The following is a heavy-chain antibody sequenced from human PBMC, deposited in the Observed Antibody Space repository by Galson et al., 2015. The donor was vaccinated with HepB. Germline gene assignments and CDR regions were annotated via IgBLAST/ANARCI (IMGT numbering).Heavy chain of an antibody. CDR3: ARINPAYKGVFDP. Sequence: PALVKPTQTLTLTCTVSGFSLSNDRMGVSWIRQPPGKALEWLAHIFSNDEKAYSTSLKSRLTISEDPSNTQVVLTMTNMDPVDTATYYCARINPAYKGVFDPWGQGTLVTVSS. CDR2: IFSNDEK. J-gene: IGHJ5*02. CDR1: GFSLSNDRMG. V-gene: IGHV2-26*01. D-gene: IGHD1-1*01.